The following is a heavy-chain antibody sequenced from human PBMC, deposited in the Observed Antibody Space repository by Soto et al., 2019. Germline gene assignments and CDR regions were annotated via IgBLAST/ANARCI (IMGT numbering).Heavy chain of an antibody. Sequence: QVQLVQSGTEVKKPGSSVKVSCKASGGSLSTNPISWVRQAPGPGLEWMGGTGSGTGPGNHAQKFQGRLTLTADKSTSTVYMELTTLSSEDTAVYYCARRDSGGFYRFFDSWGQGTLVTVSS. J-gene: IGHJ4*02. V-gene: IGHV1-69*06. D-gene: IGHD2-15*01. CDR2: TGSGTGPG. CDR1: GGSLSTNP. CDR3: ARRDSGGFYRFFDS.